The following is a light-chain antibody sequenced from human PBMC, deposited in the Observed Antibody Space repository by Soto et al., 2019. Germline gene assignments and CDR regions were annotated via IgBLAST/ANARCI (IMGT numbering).Light chain of an antibody. V-gene: IGLV1-44*01. Sequence: QSVLTQPPSASGTPGQRVTISCSGSSSNIGSNTVNWYQQHPGTAPKLLIYSNNQRPSAVPDRFSGSKSGTSASLAISGLQSEDEADYYCAAWDDCLNGLYVFGTGTKVTVL. J-gene: IGLJ1*01. CDR1: SSNIGSNT. CDR2: SNN. CDR3: AAWDDCLNGLYV.